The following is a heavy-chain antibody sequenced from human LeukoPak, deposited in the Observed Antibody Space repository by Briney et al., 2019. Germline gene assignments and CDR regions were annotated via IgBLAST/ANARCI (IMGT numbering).Heavy chain of an antibody. CDR3: AGARTYYDILTGYYRAYYFDY. D-gene: IGHD3-9*01. CDR2: IYYSGST. CDR1: GGSISSYY. Sequence: SETLSLTCTVSGGSISSYYWSWIRQPPGKGLEWIGYIYYSGSTNYNPSLKSRVTISVDTSKNQFSLKLSSVTAADTAVYYCAGARTYYDILTGYYRAYYFDYWGQGTLVTVSS. V-gene: IGHV4-59*01. J-gene: IGHJ4*02.